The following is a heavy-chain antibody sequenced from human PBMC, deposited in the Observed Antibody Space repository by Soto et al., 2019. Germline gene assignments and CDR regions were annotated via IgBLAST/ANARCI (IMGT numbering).Heavy chain of an antibody. CDR2: ISAYNGNA. V-gene: IGHV1-18*01. CDR3: ARLDWYYDFWSGYYTDWAFDI. J-gene: IGHJ3*02. D-gene: IGHD3-3*01. CDR1: GYTFTSYG. Sequence: ASVKVSCKASGYTFTSYGISWVRQAPGQGLEWMGWISAYNGNANYAQKLQGRVTMTTDTSTSTAYMELRSLRSDDTAEYYCARLDWYYDFWSGYYTDWAFDIWGQGTMVTVSS.